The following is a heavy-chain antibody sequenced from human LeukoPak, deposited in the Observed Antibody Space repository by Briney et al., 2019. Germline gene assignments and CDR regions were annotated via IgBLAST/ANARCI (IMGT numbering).Heavy chain of an antibody. Sequence: GQSLKISCKVSGYSFITQWIGWVRQMPGKGLEWMGIIHPVNSETRYRPSFEGQVTISADTSISAVFLQWNSLKSSDTAMYYCARRGSYYWFDYWGQGTLVTVSS. CDR3: ARRGSYYWFDY. J-gene: IGHJ5*01. D-gene: IGHD1-26*01. V-gene: IGHV5-51*01. CDR1: GYSFITQW. CDR2: IHPVNSET.